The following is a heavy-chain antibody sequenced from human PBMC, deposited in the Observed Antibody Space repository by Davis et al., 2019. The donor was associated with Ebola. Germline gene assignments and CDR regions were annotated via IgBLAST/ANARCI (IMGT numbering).Heavy chain of an antibody. CDR3: AREATVTYWYFDL. V-gene: IGHV4-30-4*02. CDR1: GGSISSGDYY. CDR2: IYYSGST. Sequence: MPSETLSLTCTVSGGSISSGDYYWSWIRQPPGKGLEWIGYIYYSGSTYYNPSLKSRVTISVDTSKNQFSLNLSSVTAADTAVYYCAREATVTYWYFDLWGRGTLVTVSS. J-gene: IGHJ2*01. D-gene: IGHD4-11*01.